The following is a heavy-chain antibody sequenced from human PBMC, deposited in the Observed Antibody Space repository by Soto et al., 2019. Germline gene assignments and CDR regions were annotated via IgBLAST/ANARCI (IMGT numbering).Heavy chain of an antibody. CDR2: TYYRSKWYN. Sequence: SQTLSLTCAISGDSVSSNSAAWNWIRQSPSRGLEWLGRTYYRSKWYNDYAVSVKSRITINPDTSKSQFSLQLNSVTPEDTAMYYCARSLYSSGWSCDSWGQGTLVTVSS. J-gene: IGHJ4*02. V-gene: IGHV6-1*01. CDR1: GDSVSSNSAA. CDR3: ARSLYSSGWSCDS. D-gene: IGHD6-19*01.